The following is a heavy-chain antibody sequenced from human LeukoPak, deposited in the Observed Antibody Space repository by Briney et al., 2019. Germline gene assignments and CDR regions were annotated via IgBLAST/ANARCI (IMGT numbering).Heavy chain of an antibody. J-gene: IGHJ4*02. CDR3: ARDLRAVFGEKGYFDY. CDR1: GYTFTGYY. CDR2: VNPNSGDT. V-gene: IGHV1-2*02. D-gene: IGHD3-10*02. Sequence: GASVKVSCKASGYTFTGYYLHWVRQAPGQGLEWMGCVNPNSGDTNYAQKFQGSVTMTRDTSISTAYMELSRLRSDDTAVYYCARDLRAVFGEKGYFDYWGQGTLVTVSS.